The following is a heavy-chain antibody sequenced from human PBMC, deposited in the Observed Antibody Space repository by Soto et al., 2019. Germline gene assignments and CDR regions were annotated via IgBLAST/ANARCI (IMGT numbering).Heavy chain of an antibody. J-gene: IGHJ4*02. CDR2: ISNGAGST. CDR3: AKDLAPFDY. Sequence: ETLSLSCAASGFTFSSYAMSWVRQAPGEGLEWVASISNGAGSTYYADSVKGRFTISRDNSENTLYLQMNSLRAGDTAVYYCAKDLAPFDYWGQGTLVTVSS. V-gene: IGHV3-23*01. CDR1: GFTFSSYA.